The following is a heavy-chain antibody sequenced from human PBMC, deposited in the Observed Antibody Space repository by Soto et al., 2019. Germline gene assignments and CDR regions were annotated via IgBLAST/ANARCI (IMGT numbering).Heavy chain of an antibody. CDR2: FDPEDGET. D-gene: IGHD1-1*01. CDR1: GYTLTELS. V-gene: IGHV1-24*01. Sequence: ASVKVSCKVSGYTLTELSMHWVRQAPGKGLEWMGGFDPEDGETIYAQKFQGRVTMTEDTSTDTAYMELRSLRSDDTAVYYCARDSPRTGHNFDYWGQGTLVTVSS. CDR3: ARDSPRTGHNFDY. J-gene: IGHJ4*02.